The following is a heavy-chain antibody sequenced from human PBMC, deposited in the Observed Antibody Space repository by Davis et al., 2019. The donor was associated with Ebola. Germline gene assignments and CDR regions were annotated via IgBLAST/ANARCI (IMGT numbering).Heavy chain of an antibody. V-gene: IGHV3-23*01. CDR3: AKSRIAAAVLQHFDY. Sequence: GESLTISCAASGFTFSSYAMSWVRQAPGKGLEWVSGISGSGGSIYYADSVKGRFTISRDNSKNTLYLQMNSLRAEDTAVYYCAKSRIAAAVLQHFDYWGQGTLVTVSS. CDR1: GFTFSSYA. D-gene: IGHD6-13*01. J-gene: IGHJ4*02. CDR2: ISGSGGSI.